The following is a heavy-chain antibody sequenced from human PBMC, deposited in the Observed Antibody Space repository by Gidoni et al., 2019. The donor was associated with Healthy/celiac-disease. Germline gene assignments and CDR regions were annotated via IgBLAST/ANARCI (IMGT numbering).Heavy chain of an antibody. CDR2: IYSGGST. Sequence: EVQLVESGGGLVQPGGSLRLSCAASGFTVSSNYMSWVRQAPGKGLEWVAVIYSGGSTYYADSVKGRFTISRDNSKNTLYLQMNSLRAEDTAVYYCARGAETYNGGFDPWGQGTLVTVSS. D-gene: IGHD5-12*01. CDR3: ARGAETYNGGFDP. J-gene: IGHJ5*02. V-gene: IGHV3-66*01. CDR1: GFTVSSNY.